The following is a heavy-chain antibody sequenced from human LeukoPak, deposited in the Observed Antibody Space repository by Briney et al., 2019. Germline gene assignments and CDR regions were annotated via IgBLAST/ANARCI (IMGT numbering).Heavy chain of an antibody. CDR2: IKSKTDGGTT. CDR3: TTVGWGFGELDLYYYYMDV. J-gene: IGHJ6*03. CDR1: GFTFSNAW. Sequence: PGGSLRLSCAASGFTFSNAWMTWVRQAPGKGLEWVGRIKSKTDGGTTDYAAPVKGRFTISRDDSKNTLYLQMNSLKTEDTAVYYCTTVGWGFGELDLYYYYMDVWGKGTTVTISS. D-gene: IGHD3-10*01. V-gene: IGHV3-15*01.